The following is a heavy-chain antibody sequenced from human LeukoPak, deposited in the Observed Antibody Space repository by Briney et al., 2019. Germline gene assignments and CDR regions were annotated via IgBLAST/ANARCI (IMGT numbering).Heavy chain of an antibody. CDR3: ARGRDSRGYQFMGFDS. CDR1: GGSISSYY. D-gene: IGHD3-22*01. CDR2: IYYSGST. V-gene: IGHV4-59*08. J-gene: IGHJ4*02. Sequence: SETLSLTCTVSGGSISSYYWSWIRQPPGKGLEWIGYIYYSGSTNYNPSLKSRVTISVDTSKNQFSLRLSSVIAADTAVYYCARGRDSRGYQFMGFDSWGQGTLVTVSS.